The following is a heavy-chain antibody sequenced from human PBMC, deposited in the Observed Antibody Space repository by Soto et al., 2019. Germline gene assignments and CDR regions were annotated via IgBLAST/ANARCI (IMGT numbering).Heavy chain of an antibody. CDR1: GDTFNFYS. J-gene: IGHJ4*02. Sequence: QVQLVQSGAEVKRPGSSVKVSCKASGDTFNFYSINWVRQAPGLGVEWMGRVNPIVSMSNYAPRFQGRDTMTADKSTSTAYRELSGLRSEDTAIYYCATSYGSGYRAFDYWGQGALVTVSS. CDR3: ATSYGSGYRAFDY. D-gene: IGHD3-10*01. V-gene: IGHV1-69*04. CDR2: VNPIVSMS.